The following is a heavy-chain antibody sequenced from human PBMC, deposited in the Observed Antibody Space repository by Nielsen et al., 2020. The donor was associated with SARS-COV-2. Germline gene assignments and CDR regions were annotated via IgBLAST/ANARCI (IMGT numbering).Heavy chain of an antibody. J-gene: IGHJ4*02. CDR2: ISWNSGSK. CDR1: GFTFSSYG. D-gene: IGHD6-13*01. V-gene: IGHV3-9*01. CDR3: AKDIYPVIAAAGHFDY. Sequence: GGSLRLSCAASGFTFSSYGMHWVRQAPGKGLEWVSGISWNSGSKGYADSVKGRFTISRDNAKNSLYLQINSLRAEDTALYYCAKDIYPVIAAAGHFDYWGQGTLVTVSS.